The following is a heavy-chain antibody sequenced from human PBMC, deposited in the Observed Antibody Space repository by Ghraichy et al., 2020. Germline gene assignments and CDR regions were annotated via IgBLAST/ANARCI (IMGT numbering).Heavy chain of an antibody. CDR3: ARASAVVRFYYYAAMDV. CDR2: ITSSGKFI. CDR1: GFTLSDYS. Sequence: GGSLRLSCAASGFTLSDYSINWVRQAPGKGLEWISYITSSGKFISYADSVKGGFTVSRYNAKNTLSLQMNSLRGEDTAVYYCARASAVVRFYYYAAMDVWGQGTTVTVSS. D-gene: IGHD4-23*01. J-gene: IGHJ6*02. V-gene: IGHV3-48*01.